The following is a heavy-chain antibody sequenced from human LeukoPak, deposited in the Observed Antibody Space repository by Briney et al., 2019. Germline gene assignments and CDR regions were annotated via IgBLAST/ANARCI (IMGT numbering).Heavy chain of an antibody. D-gene: IGHD3-22*01. CDR3: ASSHDSSGND. CDR2: IHKDGRVM. CDR1: GFSFSTYW. Sequence: GGSLRLSCAVSGFSFSTYWMAWVRQAPGKGLEWVGNIHKDGRVMFYAASVKGRFTISRDNAKNSLYLDMNSLRDEDTAIYYCASSHDSSGNDWGQGTLVTVSS. J-gene: IGHJ4*02. V-gene: IGHV3-7*03.